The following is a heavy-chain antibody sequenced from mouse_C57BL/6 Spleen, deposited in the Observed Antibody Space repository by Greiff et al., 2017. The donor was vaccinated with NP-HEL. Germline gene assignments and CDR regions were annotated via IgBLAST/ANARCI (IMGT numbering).Heavy chain of an antibody. J-gene: IGHJ1*03. V-gene: IGHV5-17*01. Sequence: EVHLVESGGGLVKPGGSLKLSCAASGFTFSDYGMHWVRQAPEKGLEWVAYISSGSSTIYYADTVKGRFTISRDNAKNTLFLQMTSLRSEDTAMYYCAREHYYGSSYDWYFDVWGTGTTVTVSS. D-gene: IGHD1-1*01. CDR1: GFTFSDYG. CDR2: ISSGSSTI. CDR3: AREHYYGSSYDWYFDV.